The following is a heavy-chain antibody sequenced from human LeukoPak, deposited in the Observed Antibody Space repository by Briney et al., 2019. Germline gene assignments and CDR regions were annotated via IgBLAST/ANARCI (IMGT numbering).Heavy chain of an antibody. CDR2: ISGSGGST. V-gene: IGHV3-23*01. CDR3: AKAGYCSSTSCPPYYYMDV. Sequence: GGSLRLSCTASGFTFGDYAMSWVRQAPGKGLEWVSAISGSGGSTYYADSVKGRFTISRDNSKNTLYLQMNSLRAEDTAVYYCAKAGYCSSTSCPPYYYMDVWGKGTTVTVSS. D-gene: IGHD2-2*03. CDR1: GFTFGDYA. J-gene: IGHJ6*03.